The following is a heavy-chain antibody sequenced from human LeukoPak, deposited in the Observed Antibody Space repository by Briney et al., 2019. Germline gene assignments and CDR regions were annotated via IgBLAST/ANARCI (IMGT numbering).Heavy chain of an antibody. V-gene: IGHV3-23*01. J-gene: IGHJ4*02. CDR1: GFTFSSYW. CDR3: AKDMYYYDSSGSFDY. D-gene: IGHD3-22*01. Sequence: GGSLRLSCAASGFTFSSYWMSWVRQAPGKGLEWVSAISGSGGSTYYADSVKGRFTISRDNSKNTLYLQMNSLRAEDTAVYYCAKDMYYYDSSGSFDYWGQGTLVTVSS. CDR2: ISGSGGST.